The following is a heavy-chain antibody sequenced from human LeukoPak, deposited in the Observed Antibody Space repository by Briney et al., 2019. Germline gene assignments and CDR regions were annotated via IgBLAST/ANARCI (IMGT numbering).Heavy chain of an antibody. J-gene: IGHJ4*02. CDR1: GGTFSSYA. CDR2: IIPIFGTA. D-gene: IGHD5-18*01. Sequence: APVKVSCKASGGTFSSYAISWVRQAPGQGLEWMGGIIPIFGTANYAQKFQGRVTITTDESTSTAYMELSSLRSEDTAVYYCAVGALSYGLEGQSDWGQGTLVTVSS. V-gene: IGHV1-69*05. CDR3: AVGALSYGLEGQSD.